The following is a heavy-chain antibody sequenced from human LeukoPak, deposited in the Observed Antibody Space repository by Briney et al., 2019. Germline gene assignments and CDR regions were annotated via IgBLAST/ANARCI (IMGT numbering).Heavy chain of an antibody. D-gene: IGHD3-22*01. CDR1: GGSISSYY. CDR2: FYYSGST. Sequence: SETLSLTCTVSGGSISSYYWSWIRQPPGKGLEWIGYFYYSGSTNYNPSLKSRVTISVDTSKNQFSLKLSSVTAADTAVYYCARFDYYDSSGYYSPDAFDIWGQGTMVTVSS. J-gene: IGHJ3*02. CDR3: ARFDYYDSSGYYSPDAFDI. V-gene: IGHV4-59*12.